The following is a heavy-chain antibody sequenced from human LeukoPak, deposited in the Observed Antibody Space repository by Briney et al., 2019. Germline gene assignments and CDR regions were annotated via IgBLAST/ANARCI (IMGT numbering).Heavy chain of an antibody. CDR2: MNPNSGNT. CDR1: GYTFTSYD. J-gene: IGHJ6*03. D-gene: IGHD3-22*01. CDR3: ARESQNYYEGGYYYYYYMDV. V-gene: IGHV1-8*01. Sequence: GASVKVSCKASGYTFTSYDINWVRQATGQGLEWMGWMNPNSGNTGYAQKFQGRVTMTRNTSISTAYMELSSLRSEDTAVYYCARESQNYYEGGYYYYYYMDVWGKGTTVTVSS.